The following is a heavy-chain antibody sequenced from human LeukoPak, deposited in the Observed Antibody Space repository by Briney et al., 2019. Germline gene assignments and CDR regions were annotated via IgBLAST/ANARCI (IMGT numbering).Heavy chain of an antibody. D-gene: IGHD6-19*01. CDR2: IIPILGIA. V-gene: IGHV1-69*04. Sequence: ASVKVSCKASGGTFSSYAISWVRQAPGQGLEWMGRIIPILGIANYAQKFQGRVTITADKSTSTAYMELSSLRSEDTAVYYCARVHSSGWYDDYWGQGTLVTVSS. CDR3: ARVHSSGWYDDY. CDR1: GGTFSSYA. J-gene: IGHJ4*02.